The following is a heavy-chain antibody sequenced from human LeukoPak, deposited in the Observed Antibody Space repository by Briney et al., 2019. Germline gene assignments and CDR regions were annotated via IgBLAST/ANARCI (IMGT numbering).Heavy chain of an antibody. CDR1: GFTVSSNY. D-gene: IGHD3-22*01. V-gene: IGHV3-53*01. CDR3: AGDHSDSSGPYGLDH. Sequence: PGGSLRLSCAASGFTVSSNYMSWVRQAPGKGLEWVSIIYRDGSTYYGDSVKGRFTISRDNSKNTLYLQMNSLRAEDTAVYYCAGDHSDSSGPYGLDHWGQGTLVTVSS. CDR2: IYRDGST. J-gene: IGHJ4*02.